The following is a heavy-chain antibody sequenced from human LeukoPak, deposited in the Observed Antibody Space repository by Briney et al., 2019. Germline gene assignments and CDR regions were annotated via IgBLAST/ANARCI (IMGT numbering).Heavy chain of an antibody. CDR1: GFTFSSYS. Sequence: PGGSLRLSCAASGFTFSSYSMNWVSQAPGKGLEWVSSISSSSSYIYYADSVKGRFTISRDNAKNSLYLQMNSLRAEDTAVYYCARDKRYGSGSLDYWDQGTLVTVSS. V-gene: IGHV3-21*01. J-gene: IGHJ4*02. CDR3: ARDKRYGSGSLDY. CDR2: ISSSSSYI. D-gene: IGHD3-10*01.